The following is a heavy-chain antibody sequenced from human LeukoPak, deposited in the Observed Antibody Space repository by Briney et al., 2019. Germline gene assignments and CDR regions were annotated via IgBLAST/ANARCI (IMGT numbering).Heavy chain of an antibody. CDR3: ASELRWQPH. CDR1: GFSVSTNY. V-gene: IGHV3-53*01. CDR2: IYGDVNT. J-gene: IGHJ4*02. D-gene: IGHD4-23*01. Sequence: PGGSLRLSCAASGFSVSTNYLTWVRQAPGKGLEWVSIIYGDVNTYYAGSVKGRFIISRDSSKNTLYLQMSSLRAEDTAVYYCASELRWQPHWGQGTLVTVSS.